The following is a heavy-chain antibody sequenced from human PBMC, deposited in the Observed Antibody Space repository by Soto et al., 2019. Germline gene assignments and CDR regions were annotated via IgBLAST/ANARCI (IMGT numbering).Heavy chain of an antibody. CDR3: VLSRSVYFDF. CDR1: GFTFSNYA. CDR2: IAYDGGNK. Sequence: GGSLRLSCAASGFTFSNYAMHWVRQAPGKGLEWVTVIAYDGGNKYYADSVKGRFTISRDNFRDTLYLQMSSLGAEDTAVYYCVLSRSVYFDFWGQGTLVTVSS. J-gene: IGHJ4*02. D-gene: IGHD6-6*01. V-gene: IGHV3-30*15.